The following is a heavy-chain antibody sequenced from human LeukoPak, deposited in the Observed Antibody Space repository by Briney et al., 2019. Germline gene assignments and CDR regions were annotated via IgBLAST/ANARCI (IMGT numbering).Heavy chain of an antibody. D-gene: IGHD6-13*01. J-gene: IGHJ4*02. CDR1: GFIFSDNA. CDR3: ARLGARIAAAAPPDY. V-gene: IGHV3-30*04. CDR2: ISYDGDNN. Sequence: PGGSLRLSCAASGFIFSDNAMHWVRQAPGKGLEWMAVISYDGDNNYYADSVKGRFTISRDNSKNTLYLQMNSLRAEDTAVYYCARLGARIAAAAPPDYWGQGTLVTVSS.